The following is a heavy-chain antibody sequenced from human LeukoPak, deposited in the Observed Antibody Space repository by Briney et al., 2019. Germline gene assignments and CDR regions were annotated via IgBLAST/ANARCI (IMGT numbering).Heavy chain of an antibody. Sequence: GGSLRLSCAASGFTFSSYAMSWVRQAPGKGLEWVSAISGSGGSTYYANSVKGRFTISRDNSKNTLYLQMNSLRAEDTAVYYCAKDLITFGGVIDLFDYWGQGTLVTVSS. CDR1: GFTFSSYA. D-gene: IGHD3-16*02. CDR2: ISGSGGST. J-gene: IGHJ4*02. V-gene: IGHV3-23*01. CDR3: AKDLITFGGVIDLFDY.